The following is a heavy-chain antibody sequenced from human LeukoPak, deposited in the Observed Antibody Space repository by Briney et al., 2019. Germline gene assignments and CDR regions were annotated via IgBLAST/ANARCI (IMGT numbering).Heavy chain of an antibody. J-gene: IGHJ6*02. D-gene: IGHD4-11*01. CDR1: GGTFSSYA. V-gene: IGHV1-69*13. Sequence: SVKVSCKASGGTFSSYAISWVRQAPGQGLEWMGGIIPIFGTANYAQKFQGRVTITADESTSTAYMELSSLRSEDTAVYYCARGRDYRVGYYYYGMDVWGQGTTVTVSS. CDR2: IIPIFGTA. CDR3: ARGRDYRVGYYYYGMDV.